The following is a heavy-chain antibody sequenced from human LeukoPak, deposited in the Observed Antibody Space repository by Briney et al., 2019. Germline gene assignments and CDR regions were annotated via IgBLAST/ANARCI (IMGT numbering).Heavy chain of an antibody. J-gene: IGHJ6*02. Sequence: SETLSLTCTVSGGSISSYYWRWIRQPPGKGLEWIGYIYYSGSTNYNPSLKSRVIISVDTSKNQFSLKLSSVTAADTAVYYCARDGVWFGKQGYYYGMDVWGQGTTVTVSS. CDR3: ARDGVWFGKQGYYYGMDV. CDR1: GGSISSYY. D-gene: IGHD3-10*01. V-gene: IGHV4-59*01. CDR2: IYYSGST.